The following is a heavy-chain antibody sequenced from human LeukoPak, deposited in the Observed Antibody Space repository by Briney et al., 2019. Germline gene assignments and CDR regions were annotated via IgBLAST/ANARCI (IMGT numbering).Heavy chain of an antibody. D-gene: IGHD6-13*01. CDR1: GGSFSGYY. J-gene: IGHJ4*02. CDR3: ARGRSSSWYGPFDY. Sequence: SETLSLTCAVYGGSFSGYYWSWIRQPPGKGLEWIGEINHSESTNYNPSLKSRVTISVDTSKNQFSLKLSSVTAADTAVYYCARGRSSSWYGPFDYWGQGTLVTVSS. CDR2: INHSEST. V-gene: IGHV4-34*01.